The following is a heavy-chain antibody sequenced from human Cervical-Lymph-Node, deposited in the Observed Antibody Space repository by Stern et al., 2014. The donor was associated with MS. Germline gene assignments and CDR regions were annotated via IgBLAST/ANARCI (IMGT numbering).Heavy chain of an antibody. J-gene: IGHJ1*01. CDR2: IDSNGGDI. V-gene: IGHV3-74*02. D-gene: IGHD3-22*01. CDR1: GFAFSSSW. CDR3: VRVGDYDRSGHYAYFRY. Sequence: EVHLVESGGGIVQPGGSLRLSCAASGFAFSSSWMHWVRQVPGKGLAWVSRIDSNGGDITYADSVKGRFTISRDNTKNRLYLQMNSLRAEDTAVYYCVRVGDYDRSGHYAYFRYWGQGTLVTVSS.